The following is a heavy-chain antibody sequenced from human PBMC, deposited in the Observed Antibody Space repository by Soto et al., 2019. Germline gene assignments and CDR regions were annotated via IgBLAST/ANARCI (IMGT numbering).Heavy chain of an antibody. D-gene: IGHD4-4*01. CDR1: RFTFSSSA. Sequence: GGSLRLSCAGARFTFSSSAMSWGRQAPGKGPEWVSGISGSGDRTYYSDSLKGRFTISRDNSKNTLYLQMNTLRAEDTAVYYCAKDHPRDDYKKVYFQHWGQGTLVTVSS. CDR3: AKDHPRDDYKKVYFQH. J-gene: IGHJ1*01. V-gene: IGHV3-23*01. CDR2: ISGSGDRT.